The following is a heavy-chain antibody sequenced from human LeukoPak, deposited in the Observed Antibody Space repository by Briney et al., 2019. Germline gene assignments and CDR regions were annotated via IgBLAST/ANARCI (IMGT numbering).Heavy chain of an antibody. CDR2: ISTYNGNT. CDR1: GYTFTSYG. Sequence: ASVKVSCKASGYTFTSYGISWVRQAPGQGLEWLGWISTYNGNTHYAQKLQGRVTMTTDTSTTTAYMELRSLRSEDTAVYYCATAPWRSSGSYYGIVDYWGQGTLVTVSS. J-gene: IGHJ4*02. CDR3: ATAPWRSSGSYYGIVDY. D-gene: IGHD1-26*01. V-gene: IGHV1-18*01.